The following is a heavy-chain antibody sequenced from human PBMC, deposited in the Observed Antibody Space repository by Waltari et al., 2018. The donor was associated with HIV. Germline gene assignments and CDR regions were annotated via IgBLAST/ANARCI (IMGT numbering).Heavy chain of an antibody. CDR3: AREVSGSPYFFNY. J-gene: IGHJ4*02. V-gene: IGHV3-7*03. CDR1: GFTYASFS. CDR2: ISKASNKK. Sequence: EGQLVESGGGLVQPGGSRRLSCVTSGFTYASFSMSCVRKAPGKGLYWVANISKASNKKNYVDSVNGRFIISRDNAGDSLFLDMTDLRGEDTGLYYCAREVSGSPYFFNYWGQGAMLIVSS. D-gene: IGHD2-21*01.